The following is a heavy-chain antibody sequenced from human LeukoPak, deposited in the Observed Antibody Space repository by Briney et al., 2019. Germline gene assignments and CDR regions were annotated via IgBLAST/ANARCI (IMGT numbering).Heavy chain of an antibody. Sequence: GGSLRLSCAASGFTFDDYGMNWVRQAPGKGLEWVSGMNWNGNDIGHADSVKGRFTISRDNAKNFLYLQMNSLRVEDMALYYCATSAYLDHWGQGTLVTVSS. CDR2: MNWNGNDI. CDR3: ATSAYLDH. D-gene: IGHD3-16*01. J-gene: IGHJ4*02. V-gene: IGHV3-20*04. CDR1: GFTFDDYG.